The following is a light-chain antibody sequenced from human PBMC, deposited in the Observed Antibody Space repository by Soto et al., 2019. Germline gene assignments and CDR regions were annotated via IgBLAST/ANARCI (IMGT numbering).Light chain of an antibody. CDR3: QQRSSWPYT. CDR1: RSVSSY. Sequence: VLTQSPATLSLSPGERATLSCRASRSVSSYLGWYQQKPGQPPRLLMYDASNRATGIPARFSGSGSGTGFTLTINGLEPEDFAVYYGQQRSSWPYTFGQGTKLEIK. CDR2: DAS. V-gene: IGKV3-11*01. J-gene: IGKJ2*01.